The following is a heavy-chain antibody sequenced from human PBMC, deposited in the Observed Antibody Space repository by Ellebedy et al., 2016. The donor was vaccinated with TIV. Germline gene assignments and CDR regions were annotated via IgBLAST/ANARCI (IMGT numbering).Heavy chain of an antibody. J-gene: IGHJ4*02. D-gene: IGHD4-11*01. CDR2: IYWDGTK. Sequence: SGPTLVXPTQPLTLTCTFSGFSLSNNGVGIEEGVSWIRQPPGKALEWLTLIYWDGTKRYSPALESRLTITEDTSKNQVVLTMTNMDPVDTATYYCAHRARQQYDKTKIVFDYWGQGTLVTVSS. V-gene: IGHV2-5*02. CDR3: AHRARQQYDKTKIVFDY. CDR1: GFSLSNNGVG.